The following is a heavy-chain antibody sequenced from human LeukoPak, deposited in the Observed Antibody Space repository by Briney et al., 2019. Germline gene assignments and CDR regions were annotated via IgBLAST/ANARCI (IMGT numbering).Heavy chain of an antibody. CDR3: ARTWY. V-gene: IGHV3-48*04. Sequence: AGGSLRLSCAASGFTFSSYGMSWVRQAPGKGLEWVSSISRSGSTKYYADSVKGRFTISRDNAKNSLFLQMNSLRAEDTAVYYCARTWYWGQGTLVTVSS. J-gene: IGHJ4*02. CDR1: GFTFSSYG. CDR2: ISRSGSTK.